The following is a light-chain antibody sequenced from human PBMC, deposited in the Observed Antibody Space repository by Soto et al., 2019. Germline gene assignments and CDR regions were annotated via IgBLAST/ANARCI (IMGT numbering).Light chain of an antibody. CDR2: DDN. V-gene: IGLV1-51*01. Sequence: HSVLTQPPSVSAAPGQKVTISCSGSSSNLGGNSVSWYQQLPGTAPKLLIYDDNKRPSGIPDRFSGSKSGTSATLGITGFQAGDEADYYCGSWDSSLSAYVFGTGTKVT. J-gene: IGLJ1*01. CDR1: SSNLGGNS. CDR3: GSWDSSLSAYV.